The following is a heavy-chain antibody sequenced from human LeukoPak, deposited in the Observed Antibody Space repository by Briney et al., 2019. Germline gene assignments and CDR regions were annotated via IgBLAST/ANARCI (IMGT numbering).Heavy chain of an antibody. CDR2: IIPIFGTP. J-gene: IGHJ4*02. Sequence: SVKVSCKTSGGTFSNSAINWVRQAPGQGLEWMGGIIPIFGTPNYAQKFQGRVTITADESTSTAYMELRILRSEDTAVYYCAAELYSGTYGRCCSFAFWGQGTPVTVSS. CDR1: GGTFSNSA. CDR3: AAELYSGTYGRCCSFAF. D-gene: IGHD1-26*01. V-gene: IGHV1-69*13.